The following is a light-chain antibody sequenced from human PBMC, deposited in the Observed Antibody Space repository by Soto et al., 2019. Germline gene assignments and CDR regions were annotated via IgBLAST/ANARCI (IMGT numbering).Light chain of an antibody. CDR2: EGT. CDR1: SSDVVNDLL. CDR3: ATWDGSLPAEV. J-gene: IGLJ2*01. V-gene: IGLV2-23*01. Sequence: QSALTQPASVSGSPGQSITISCTGTSSDVVNDLLVSWYQQQPGKAPKLMIYEGTKRPAGVSDRFSGSKSGNTASLTISGLQAEDEADYYCATWDGSLPAEVFGGGTKLTVL.